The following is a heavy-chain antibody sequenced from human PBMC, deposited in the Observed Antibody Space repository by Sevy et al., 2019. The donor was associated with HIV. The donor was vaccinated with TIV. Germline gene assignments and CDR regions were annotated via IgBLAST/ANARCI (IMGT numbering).Heavy chain of an antibody. V-gene: IGHV3-15*07. J-gene: IGHJ4*02. D-gene: IGHD3-22*01. Sequence: GGSLRLSCAASGFTFTNAWMNWVRQAPGKGLEWVGRIKSKTDGGTTDYAAPVKGRFTISRDDSKNMLYLQMSRLKTEDTAVYYCATALTITMIEASDPSYWGQGTLVTVSS. CDR2: IKSKTDGGTT. CDR1: GFTFTNAW. CDR3: ATALTITMIEASDPSY.